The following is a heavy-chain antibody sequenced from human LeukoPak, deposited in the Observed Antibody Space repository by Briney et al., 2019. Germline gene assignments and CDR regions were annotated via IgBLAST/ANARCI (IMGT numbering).Heavy chain of an antibody. CDR1: GFIFSSYS. J-gene: IGHJ3*02. V-gene: IGHV3-21*01. Sequence: GGSLRLSCVASGFIFSSYSMKWVRQAPGKGREWVSSISSSSNYIYYADSGQGRFTISRDNAKNSLYLQRKSLRAEDTAVYYCARAKMFYYDSGTYYHAFDIWGQGTMVTVSS. D-gene: IGHD3-22*01. CDR3: ARAKMFYYDSGTYYHAFDI. CDR2: ISSSSNYI.